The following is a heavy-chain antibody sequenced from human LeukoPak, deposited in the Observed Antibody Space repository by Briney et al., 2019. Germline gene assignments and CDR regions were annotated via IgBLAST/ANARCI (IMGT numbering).Heavy chain of an antibody. Sequence: PSETLSLTCTVSGGSISSSSYYWGGIRQPPGKGLEWIGGIYYSGSTYYNPSLKSRVTISVDTSKNQFSLKLSSVTAADTAVYYCASRMYSSSSRLNFDYWGQGTLVTVSS. J-gene: IGHJ4*02. D-gene: IGHD6-6*01. V-gene: IGHV4-39*01. CDR2: IYYSGST. CDR3: ASRMYSSSSRLNFDY. CDR1: GGSISSSSYY.